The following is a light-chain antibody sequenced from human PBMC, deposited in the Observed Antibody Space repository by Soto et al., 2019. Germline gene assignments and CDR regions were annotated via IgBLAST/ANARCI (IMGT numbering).Light chain of an antibody. V-gene: IGLV1-44*01. CDR2: EDT. CDR3: AAWDDSLHGYV. CDR1: SSSIGRNT. J-gene: IGLJ1*01. Sequence: QAVVTQPPSASGTPGQRVTISCSGSSSSIGRNTVNWYQQLPGTAPQLLIYEDTQRPSGVPDRFSGSKSGTSASLAISGLQSEDEADYYCAAWDDSLHGYVFGTGTKLTVL.